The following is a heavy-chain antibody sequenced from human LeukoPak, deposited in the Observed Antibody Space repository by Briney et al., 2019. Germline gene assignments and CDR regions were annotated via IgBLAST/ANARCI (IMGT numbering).Heavy chain of an antibody. CDR3: AKERIVGGYRYGPFDH. D-gene: IGHD5-18*01. CDR2: ISWNSGTI. Sequence: QPGGSLRLSCAASGFTFDDYAIHWVRQVPGKGLEWVSGISWNSGTIGYEVSVKGRFTISRDNAKNSLYLQMNSLRAEDTALYYCAKERIVGGYRYGPFDHWGQGTLVTVSS. J-gene: IGHJ4*02. V-gene: IGHV3-9*01. CDR1: GFTFDDYA.